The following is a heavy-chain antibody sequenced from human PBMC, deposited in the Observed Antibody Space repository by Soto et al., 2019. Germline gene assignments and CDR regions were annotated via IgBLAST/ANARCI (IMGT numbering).Heavy chain of an antibody. CDR3: ARAPENWIASKYFDY. J-gene: IGHJ4*02. V-gene: IGHV3-33*01. Sequence: PGGSLRLSCAASGFTFSSYGMHWVRQAPGKGLEWVAVIWYDGSNKYYADSVKGRFTISRDNSKNTLYLQMNSLRAEDTAVYYCARAPENWIASKYFDYWGQGTLVTVSS. CDR1: GFTFSSYG. D-gene: IGHD1-1*01. CDR2: IWYDGSNK.